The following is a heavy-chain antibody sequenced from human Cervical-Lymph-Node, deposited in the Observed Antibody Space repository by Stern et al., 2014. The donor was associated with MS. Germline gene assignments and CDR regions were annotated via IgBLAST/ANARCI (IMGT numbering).Heavy chain of an antibody. CDR3: ARDSTAWSPSFDY. CDR1: GGSISGYY. CDR2: VYYSGKT. V-gene: IGHV4-59*01. D-gene: IGHD1-1*01. Sequence: QVQLQESGPGLVKPSETLSLTCAVYGGSISGYYWNWIRQSPGKGLEWIGSVYYSGKTNYNPSLNGRVTISLDTSKSQFSLRLSSVTAGDTAVYYCARDSTAWSPSFDYWGQGTLVTVSS. J-gene: IGHJ4*02.